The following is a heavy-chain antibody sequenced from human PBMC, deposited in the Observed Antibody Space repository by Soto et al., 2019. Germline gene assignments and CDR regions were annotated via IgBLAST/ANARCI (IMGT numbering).Heavy chain of an antibody. CDR2: ISYDGSNK. V-gene: IGHV3-30*18. CDR3: AKEWVYDSSGWSFDY. J-gene: IGHJ4*02. CDR1: GFTFSSYG. D-gene: IGHD3-22*01. Sequence: QVQLVESGGGVVQPGRSLRLSCAASGFTFSSYGMHWVRQAPGKGLEWVAVISYDGSNKYYADSVKGRFTISRDNYKNTLYLQMTSLRAEDTAVFYCAKEWVYDSSGWSFDYWGQGTLVTVSS.